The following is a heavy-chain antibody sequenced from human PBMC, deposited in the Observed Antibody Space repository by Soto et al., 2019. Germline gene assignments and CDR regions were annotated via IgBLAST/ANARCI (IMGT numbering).Heavy chain of an antibody. CDR3: AGARTGKKGYYYYYGMDV. V-gene: IGHV3-23*01. Sequence: GGSLRLSCAASGFTFSSYAMSWVRQAPGKGLEWVSAISGSGGSTYYADSVKGRFTISRDNSKNTLYLQMNSLRAEDTAVYYCAGARTGKKGYYYYYGMDVWGQGTTVTVSS. CDR2: ISGSGGST. J-gene: IGHJ6*02. CDR1: GFTFSSYA.